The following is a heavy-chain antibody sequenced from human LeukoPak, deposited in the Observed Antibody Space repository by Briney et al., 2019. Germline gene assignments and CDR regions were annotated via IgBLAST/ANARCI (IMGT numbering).Heavy chain of an antibody. Sequence: ASETLSLTCTVSGGSISSYYWSWIRQPAGKGLEWIGRIYTSGNTNYNPSLKSRVTMSLDKSKDQFSLKLSSVTAADTAVYYCARGTTFDQWGQGTLVTVSS. CDR2: IYTSGNT. V-gene: IGHV4-4*07. CDR1: GGSISSYY. D-gene: IGHD1-1*01. J-gene: IGHJ4*02. CDR3: ARGTTFDQ.